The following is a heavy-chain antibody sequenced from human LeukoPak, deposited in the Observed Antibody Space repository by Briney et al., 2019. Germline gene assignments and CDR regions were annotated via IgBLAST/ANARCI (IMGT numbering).Heavy chain of an antibody. Sequence: SETLSLTCTVSGGSISTYYWSWIRQPPGKGLEWLGYIYYSGSTNYNPSLKSRVTISVDTSKNQFSLKPSSVTAADTAVYYCARVETSYYYMDVWGKGTTVTVSS. CDR1: GGSISTYY. V-gene: IGHV4-59*01. CDR3: ARVETSYYYMDV. J-gene: IGHJ6*03. CDR2: IYYSGST.